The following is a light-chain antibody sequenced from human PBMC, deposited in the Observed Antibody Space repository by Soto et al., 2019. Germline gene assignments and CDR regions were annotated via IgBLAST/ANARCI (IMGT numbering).Light chain of an antibody. Sequence: EIGLTQYPGTLSLSPGERAPLSCRASQSVPSNFLAWYQQKPRQAPILVIYGVSRRATGIPHRFSGSGSGTDFTLTISRLEPVDFAVYYCQQYDSSCTFGQGTKLEIK. CDR1: QSVPSNF. CDR2: GVS. CDR3: QQYDSSCT. V-gene: IGKV3-20*01. J-gene: IGKJ1*01.